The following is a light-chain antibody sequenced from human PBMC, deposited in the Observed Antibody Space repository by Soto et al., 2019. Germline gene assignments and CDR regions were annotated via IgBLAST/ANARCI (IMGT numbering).Light chain of an antibody. CDR3: GTWDSSLSVVV. Sequence: QSALTQPPSLSAAPGQTVTISCSGSSSNIGSNFLSWYQQLPGTAPKLLIYDSNKRPSGIPDRFSGSKSGTSATLGITGLQTGDEADYYCGTWDSSLSVVVFGGGTKLTVL. CDR2: DSN. V-gene: IGLV1-51*01. J-gene: IGLJ2*01. CDR1: SSNIGSNF.